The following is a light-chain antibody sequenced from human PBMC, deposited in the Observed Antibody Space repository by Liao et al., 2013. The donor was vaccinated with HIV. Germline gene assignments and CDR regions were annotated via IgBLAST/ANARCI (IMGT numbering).Light chain of an antibody. V-gene: IGLV3-21*01. Sequence: SYELTQTPSVSVAPGKTATVTCGGSNIGSKSVHWYQQKPGQAPLLVIYYDRDRPSGIPERFSGSNSGHTATLNIRRVEAGDEADYYCQAWASNTVIFGGGTKLTVL. CDR3: QAWASNTVI. CDR1: NIGSKS. J-gene: IGLJ2*01. CDR2: YDR.